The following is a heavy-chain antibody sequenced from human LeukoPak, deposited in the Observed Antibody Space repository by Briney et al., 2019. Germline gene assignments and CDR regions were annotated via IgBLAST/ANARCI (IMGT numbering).Heavy chain of an antibody. D-gene: IGHD3-3*01. CDR3: ARKYYDFWSGYHNFDY. Sequence: PSETLSLTCAVYGGSFSGYYWSWIRQPPGKGLEWIGEINHSGSTNYNPPLKSRVTISVDTSKNQFSLKLSSVTAADTAVYYCARKYYDFWSGYHNFDYWGQGTLVTVPS. CDR2: INHSGST. CDR1: GGSFSGYY. J-gene: IGHJ4*02. V-gene: IGHV4-34*01.